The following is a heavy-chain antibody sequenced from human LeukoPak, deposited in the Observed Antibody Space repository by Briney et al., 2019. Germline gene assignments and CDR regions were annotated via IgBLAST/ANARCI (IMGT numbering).Heavy chain of an antibody. Sequence: PSQTLSLTCTVSGGSISSGGYYWSWIRQPPGKGLEWIGYIYHSGSTYYNPSLKSRVTISVDKSKNQFSLKLSSVTAADTAVYYCAKNTYDSSGLGYYFDYWGQGTLVTVSS. CDR2: IYHSGST. CDR1: GGSISSGGYY. J-gene: IGHJ4*02. D-gene: IGHD3-22*01. V-gene: IGHV4-30-2*01. CDR3: AKNTYDSSGLGYYFDY.